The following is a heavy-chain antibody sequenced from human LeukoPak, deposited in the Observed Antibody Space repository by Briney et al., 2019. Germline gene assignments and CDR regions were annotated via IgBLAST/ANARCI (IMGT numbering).Heavy chain of an antibody. CDR2: INPNSGGT. V-gene: IGHV1-2*02. J-gene: IGHJ3*02. D-gene: IGHD3-10*01. CDR1: GYTFTGYY. Sequence: ASVKVSCKASGYTFTGYYMHWVRQAPGQGLEWMGWINPNSGGTNYAQKFQGRVTMTRDTSISTAYMELSRLRSDDTAVYYCARDIPEYYYASGSYYAFDIWGQGTMVTVSS. CDR3: ARDIPEYYYASGSYYAFDI.